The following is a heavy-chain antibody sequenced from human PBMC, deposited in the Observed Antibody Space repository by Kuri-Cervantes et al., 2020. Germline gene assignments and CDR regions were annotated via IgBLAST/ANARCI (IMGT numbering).Heavy chain of an antibody. CDR2: ISYDGSSK. J-gene: IGHJ6*02. Sequence: GGSLRLSCVASGFTFSSFGMHWVRQAPGKGLEWVAVISYDGSSKYSADSVKGRFTISRDNSKNTLYLEMNSLRAEDTAIYYCAKDRGYSYGYNDYGMDVWGQGTTVTVSS. CDR3: AKDRGYSYGYNDYGMDV. D-gene: IGHD3-16*02. V-gene: IGHV3-30*18. CDR1: GFTFSSFG.